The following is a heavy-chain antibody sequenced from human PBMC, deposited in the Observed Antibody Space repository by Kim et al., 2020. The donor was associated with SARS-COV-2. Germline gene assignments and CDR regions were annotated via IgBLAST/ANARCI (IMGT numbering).Heavy chain of an antibody. D-gene: IGHD6-13*01. CDR3: ARRSISADGIFDY. CDR1: GDSVSSNSAT. Sequence: SQTLSLTCAISGDSVSSNSATWNWIRQSPSRGLEWLGRTYYRSKWYNDYALSVKSRITINPDTSKNQFSPQLNSVTPEDTAVYFCARRSISADGIFDYWGQGSLVTVSS. J-gene: IGHJ4*02. CDR2: TYYRSKWYN. V-gene: IGHV6-1*01.